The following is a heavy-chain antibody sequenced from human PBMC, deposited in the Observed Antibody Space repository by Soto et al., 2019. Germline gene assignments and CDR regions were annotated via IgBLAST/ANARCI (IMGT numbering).Heavy chain of an antibody. D-gene: IGHD5-18*01. CDR2: ISDDGSIK. V-gene: IGHV3-30-3*01. Sequence: GGSLRLPCAASGFSFTTYAMHWVRQAPGKGLEWAAVISDDGSIKYYADSVKGRFTISRDNSKNTFYLQMNSLRGDDTALYYCARAIETAMDPCDYWGQGALVTVSS. J-gene: IGHJ4*02. CDR1: GFSFTTYA. CDR3: ARAIETAMDPCDY.